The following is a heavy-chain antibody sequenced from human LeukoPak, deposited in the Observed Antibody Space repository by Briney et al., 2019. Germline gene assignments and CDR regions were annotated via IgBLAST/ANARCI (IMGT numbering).Heavy chain of an antibody. V-gene: IGHV3-30*18. CDR3: AKRAYYDFWSGSKGSYYFDY. Sequence: PGGSLRLSCAASGFTFSSYGMHWVRQAAGKGLEWVAVISYDGSNKYYADSVKGRFTISRDNSKNTLYLQMNSLRAEDTAVYYCAKRAYYDFWSGSKGSYYFDYWGQGTPVTVSS. J-gene: IGHJ4*02. CDR1: GFTFSSYG. D-gene: IGHD3-3*01. CDR2: ISYDGSNK.